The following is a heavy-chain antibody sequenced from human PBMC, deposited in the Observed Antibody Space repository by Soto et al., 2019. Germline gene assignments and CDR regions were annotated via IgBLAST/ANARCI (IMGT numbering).Heavy chain of an antibody. J-gene: IGHJ3*02. CDR1: GGTFSSYA. Sequence: SVKVSCKASGGTFSSYAISWVRQAPGQGLECMGGIIPIFGTANYAQKFQGRVTITADESTSTAYMELSSLRSEDTAVYYCARDLSITIFGVVIATDAFAIWGQGTMVTVSS. CDR2: IIPIFGTA. V-gene: IGHV1-69*13. D-gene: IGHD3-3*01. CDR3: ARDLSITIFGVVIATDAFAI.